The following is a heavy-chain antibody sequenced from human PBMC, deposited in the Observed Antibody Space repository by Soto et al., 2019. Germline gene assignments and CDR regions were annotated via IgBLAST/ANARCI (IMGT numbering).Heavy chain of an antibody. CDR1: GFTFSSYG. Sequence: GGSLRLSCAASGFTFSSYGMHWVRQAPGKGLEWVAVISYDGSNKYYADSVKGRFTISRDNSKNTLYLQMNSLRAEDTAVYYCAKGLSGPDYWGQGTLVTVSS. CDR3: AKGLSGPDY. V-gene: IGHV3-30*18. D-gene: IGHD2-21*02. CDR2: ISYDGSNK. J-gene: IGHJ4*02.